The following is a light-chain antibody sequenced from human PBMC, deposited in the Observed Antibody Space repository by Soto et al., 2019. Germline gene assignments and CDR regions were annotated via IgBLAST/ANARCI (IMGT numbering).Light chain of an antibody. Sequence: QSALTQPASVSGSPGQSITISCTGTSSDIGTYNYVSWYQQHPGKVPKLMIYEVTNRPSGVPNRFSGSKSGNTASLAISGLQAEDEADYYCTSYTSSDTWVFGGGTKLTVL. CDR1: SSDIGTYNY. V-gene: IGLV2-14*01. CDR2: EVT. CDR3: TSYTSSDTWV. J-gene: IGLJ3*02.